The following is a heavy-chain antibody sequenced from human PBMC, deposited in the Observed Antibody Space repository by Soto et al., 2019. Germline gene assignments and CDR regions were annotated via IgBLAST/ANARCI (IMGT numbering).Heavy chain of an antibody. J-gene: IGHJ4*02. D-gene: IGHD3-16*01. V-gene: IGHV3-72*01. CDR1: GFTFSDSA. Sequence: GGSLRLSCAASGFTFSDSAMHWVRQAPGKGLEWVGRTRNKANSYTTEYAASVKGRFTISRDDSKNSLYLQMNSLKTEDTAVYYCARVLTSSGGYYFDYWGQGTLVTVS. CDR3: ARVLTSSGGYYFDY. CDR2: TRNKANSYTT.